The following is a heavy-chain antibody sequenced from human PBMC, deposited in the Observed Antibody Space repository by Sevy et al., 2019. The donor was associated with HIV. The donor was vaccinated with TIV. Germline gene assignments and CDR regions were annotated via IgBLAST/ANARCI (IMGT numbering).Heavy chain of an antibody. D-gene: IGHD3-10*01. Sequence: GGSLRLSCAASGFSFSSYGMHWVRQAPGKGLEWMSYIQYDGSNKDYADSVKGRFTISRDNSKNTRYLQMNSLRVEDTAVFYCGKEGGGEGGDHRGQGTLVTVSS. CDR3: GKEGGGEGGDH. CDR2: IQYDGSNK. CDR1: GFSFSSYG. V-gene: IGHV3-30*02. J-gene: IGHJ4*02.